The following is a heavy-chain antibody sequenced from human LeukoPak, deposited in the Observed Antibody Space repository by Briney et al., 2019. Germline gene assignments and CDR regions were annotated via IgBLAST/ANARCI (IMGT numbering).Heavy chain of an antibody. J-gene: IGHJ4*02. V-gene: IGHV4-39*07. D-gene: IGHD2-15*01. Sequence: SETLSLTCTVSGGSISSSSYYWGWLRQPPGKGLEWIGSIYYSGSTYYNPSLKSRVTISVDTSKNQFSLKLSSVTAADTAVYYCARDRRYCSGGSCYSGDYFDYWGQGTLVTVSS. CDR1: GGSISSSSYY. CDR3: ARDRRYCSGGSCYSGDYFDY. CDR2: IYYSGST.